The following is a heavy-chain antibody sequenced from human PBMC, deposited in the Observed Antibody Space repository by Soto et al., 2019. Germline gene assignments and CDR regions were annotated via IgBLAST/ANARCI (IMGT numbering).Heavy chain of an antibody. Sequence: ASVKVSCKASGGTFSSYTISWVRQAPGQGLEWMGRIIPILGIANYAQKFQGRVTITADKSTSTAYMELSSLRSEDTAVYYCARDLQAIPREYSGYDGRDALDIWGQGTMVTVSS. CDR1: GGTFSSYT. D-gene: IGHD5-12*01. CDR3: ARDLQAIPREYSGYDGRDALDI. V-gene: IGHV1-69*04. J-gene: IGHJ3*02. CDR2: IIPILGIA.